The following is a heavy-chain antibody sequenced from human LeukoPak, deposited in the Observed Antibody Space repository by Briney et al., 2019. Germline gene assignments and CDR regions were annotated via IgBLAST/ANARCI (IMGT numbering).Heavy chain of an antibody. V-gene: IGHV4-39*07. CDR1: SVGSNY. J-gene: IGHJ4*02. Sequence: SVGSNYMSWVRQPPGKGLEWIGSIYYSGSTYYNPSLKSRVTISVDTSKNQFSLKLSSVTAADTAVYYCARGRATRALYYFDYWGQGTLVTVSS. CDR3: ARGRATRALYYFDY. CDR2: IYYSGST.